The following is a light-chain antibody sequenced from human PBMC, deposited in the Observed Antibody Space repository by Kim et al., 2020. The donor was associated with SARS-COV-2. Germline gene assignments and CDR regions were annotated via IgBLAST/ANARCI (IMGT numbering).Light chain of an antibody. Sequence: ELVLTQSPGTLSLSPGERATLSCRASQNVSSNYLSWYQQKPGQAPRLLIYAASKRASGFPDRFSGGGSGTDFTLIISGLEPEDFAVYLCKQYQTFGQGTKVEIK. J-gene: IGKJ1*01. CDR2: AAS. V-gene: IGKV3-20*01. CDR3: KQYQT. CDR1: QNVSSNY.